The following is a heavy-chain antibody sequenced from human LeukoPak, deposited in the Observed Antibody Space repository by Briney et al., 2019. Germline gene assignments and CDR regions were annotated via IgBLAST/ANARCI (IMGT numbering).Heavy chain of an antibody. D-gene: IGHD2-15*01. CDR2: ITGSGVDT. CDR3: AKAPAGYCSGAICYPFDY. V-gene: IGHV3-23*01. CDR1: GFTFTSYA. Sequence: PGGSLRLSCAASGFTFTSYAMSWVRQAPGKRLEWVSGITGSGVDTYHADSVKGRFTISRDNSKSTLYLQMNSLRAEDTAVYYCAKAPAGYCSGAICYPFDYWGQGTLVSVSS. J-gene: IGHJ4*02.